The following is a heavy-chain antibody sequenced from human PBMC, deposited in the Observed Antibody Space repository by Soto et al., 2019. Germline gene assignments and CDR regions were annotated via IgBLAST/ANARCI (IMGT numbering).Heavy chain of an antibody. Sequence: QVQLVQSGAEVKKPGSSVKVSCKSSGFTFSSETISWVRQAPGQGLEWVGGIIPLFGTANYAQKFQGRVTITAAESTRTLYKELSSLRSDDAAVYYCATELGDKPASRFDSWGQGTLVTVSS. D-gene: IGHD2-21*01. CDR1: GFTFSSET. CDR3: ATELGDKPASRFDS. CDR2: IIPLFGTA. V-gene: IGHV1-69*01. J-gene: IGHJ4*02.